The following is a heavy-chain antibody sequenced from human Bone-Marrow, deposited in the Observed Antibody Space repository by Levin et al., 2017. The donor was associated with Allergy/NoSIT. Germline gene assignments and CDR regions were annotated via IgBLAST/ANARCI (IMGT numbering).Heavy chain of an antibody. V-gene: IGHV4-59*08. J-gene: IGHJ5*01. CDR2: IYYSGST. Sequence: PSETLSLTCTVSGASISSFYWSWIRQPPGKGLEWIGYIYYSGSTNYSPSLKSRVSMSADMSRNQVYLTMSSVTAADTAVYYCARQAVPAAMNGFDSWGQGPLVTVSS. CDR3: ARQAVPAAMNGFDS. CDR1: GASISSFY. D-gene: IGHD2-2*01.